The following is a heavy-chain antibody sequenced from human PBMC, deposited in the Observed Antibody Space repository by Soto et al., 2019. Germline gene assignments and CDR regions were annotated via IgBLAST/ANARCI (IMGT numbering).Heavy chain of an antibody. J-gene: IGHJ4*02. V-gene: IGHV1-18*04. Sequence: ASVKVSCKASGYTFTSYGISWVRQAPGQGLEWMGWISAYNGNTNYAQKLQGRVTMTTDTSTSTAYMELRSLRSDDTAVYYCARDYCSSTSCFFDYWGQGTLVPVSS. CDR1: GYTFTSYG. CDR3: ARDYCSSTSCFFDY. CDR2: ISAYNGNT. D-gene: IGHD2-2*01.